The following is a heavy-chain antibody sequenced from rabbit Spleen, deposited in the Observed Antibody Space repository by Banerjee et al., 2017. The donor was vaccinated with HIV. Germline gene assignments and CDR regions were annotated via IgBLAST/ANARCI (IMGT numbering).Heavy chain of an antibody. V-gene: IGHV1S45*01. CDR3: ARDSGTSFSSYGMDL. J-gene: IGHJ6*01. Sequence: QEQLVESGGGLVKPGASLTLTCTASGFSFSNSYDMCWVRQAPGKGLEWIACIDTGSSGFTYFASWAKGRFTISKTSSTTVTLQVTSLTAADTATYFCARDSGTSFSSYGMDLWGQGTLVTVS. CDR2: IDTGSSGFT. CDR1: GFSFSNSYD. D-gene: IGHD8-1*01.